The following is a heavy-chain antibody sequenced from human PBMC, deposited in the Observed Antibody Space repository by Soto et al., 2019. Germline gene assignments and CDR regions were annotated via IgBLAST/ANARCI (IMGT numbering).Heavy chain of an antibody. Sequence: GASVKVSCKASGYTFTSYGISWVRQAPGQGLEWMGWISAYNGNTNYAQKLQGRVTMTTDTSTSTAYMELRSLRSDDTAVYYCARWRLGPHNIVATIYFDYWGQGTLVTVSS. CDR3: ARWRLGPHNIVATIYFDY. V-gene: IGHV1-18*01. CDR2: ISAYNGNT. J-gene: IGHJ4*02. CDR1: GYTFTSYG. D-gene: IGHD5-12*01.